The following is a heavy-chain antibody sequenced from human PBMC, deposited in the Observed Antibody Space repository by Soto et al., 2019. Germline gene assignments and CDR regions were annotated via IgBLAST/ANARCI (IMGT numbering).Heavy chain of an antibody. CDR3: AREPLTRYRGRGSSCSRYFDY. CDR1: GYTFTSYG. D-gene: IGHD6-13*01. CDR2: ISAYNGNT. J-gene: IGHJ4*02. Sequence: ASVKVSCKASGYTFTSYGISWVRQAPGQGLEWMGWISAYNGNTNYAQKLQGRVTMTTDTSTSTAYMELRSLRSDDTAVYYCAREPLTRYRGRGSSCSRYFDYWGQGTLVTVSS. V-gene: IGHV1-18*01.